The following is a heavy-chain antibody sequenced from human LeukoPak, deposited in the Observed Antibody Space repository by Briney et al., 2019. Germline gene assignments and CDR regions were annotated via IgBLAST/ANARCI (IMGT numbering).Heavy chain of an antibody. J-gene: IGHJ4*02. CDR3: ARGYCSGGSCYWRQELYYFDY. D-gene: IGHD2-15*01. Sequence: SETLSLTCAVYGGSFSGYYWSWIRQPPGKGLEWIGEINHSGSTNYNPSLKSRVTISVDTSKNQFSLKLSSVTAADTAVYYCARGYCSGGSCYWRQELYYFDYWGQGTLVTVSS. CDR1: GGSFSGYY. V-gene: IGHV4-34*01. CDR2: INHSGST.